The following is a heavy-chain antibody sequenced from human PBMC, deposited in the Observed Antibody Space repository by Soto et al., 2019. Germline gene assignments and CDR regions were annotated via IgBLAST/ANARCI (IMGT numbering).Heavy chain of an antibody. D-gene: IGHD1-20*01. V-gene: IGHV4-61*08. J-gene: IGHJ6*02. CDR3: AREPALYNWNYDYYYGMDV. Sequence: SETLSLTCTVSGGSISSGGYYWSWIRQHPGKGQEWIGYIYYSGSTNYNPSLKSRVTISVDTSKNQFSLKLSSVTAADTAVYYCAREPALYNWNYDYYYGMDVWGQGTTVTVSS. CDR1: GGSISSGGYY. CDR2: IYYSGST.